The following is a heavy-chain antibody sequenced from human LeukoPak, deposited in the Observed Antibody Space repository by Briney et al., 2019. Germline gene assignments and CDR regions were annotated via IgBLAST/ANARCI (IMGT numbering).Heavy chain of an antibody. V-gene: IGHV3-48*01. J-gene: IGHJ4*02. CDR3: ARADGSGYQEFYFDY. D-gene: IGHD3-22*01. CDR1: GFTFSSYS. CDR2: ISSSSSTI. Sequence: RGSLRLSCAASGFTFSSYSMNWVRQAPGKGLEWVSYISSSSSTIYYADSVKGRFTISRDNAKNSLYLQMNSLRAEDTAVYYCARADGSGYQEFYFDYWGQGTQVTVSS.